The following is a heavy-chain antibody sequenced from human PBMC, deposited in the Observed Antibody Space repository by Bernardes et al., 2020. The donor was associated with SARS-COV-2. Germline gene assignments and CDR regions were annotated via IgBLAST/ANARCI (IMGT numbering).Heavy chain of an antibody. J-gene: IGHJ4*02. D-gene: IGHD6-25*01. V-gene: IGHV3-74*01. CDR3: ARGASSGYRSDY. CDR2: IKSDGSTT. CDR1: GFIFSSYC. Sequence: GGSLRLSCAASGFIFSSYCMHWVRKVPGRGLVWLSRIKSDGSTTNYADPVKGRFTISRDNAKNTLWLQMNSLRDEDTAMYYCARGASSGYRSDYWGPGTLVTVAS.